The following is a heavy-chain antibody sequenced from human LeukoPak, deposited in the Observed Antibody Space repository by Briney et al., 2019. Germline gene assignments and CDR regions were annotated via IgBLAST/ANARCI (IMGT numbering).Heavy chain of an antibody. Sequence: SVKVSCKASGGTFSSYAISWVRQAPGQGLEWMGGIIPIFGTANYAQKFQGRVTITADEPTSTAYMELSSLRSEDTAVYYCARDSTPQRLFFFDYWGQGTLVTVSS. D-gene: IGHD3-3*01. J-gene: IGHJ4*02. CDR2: IIPIFGTA. CDR3: ARDSTPQRLFFFDY. V-gene: IGHV1-69*13. CDR1: GGTFSSYA.